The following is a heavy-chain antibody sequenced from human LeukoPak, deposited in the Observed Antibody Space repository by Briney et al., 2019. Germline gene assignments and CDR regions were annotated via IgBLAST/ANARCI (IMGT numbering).Heavy chain of an antibody. V-gene: IGHV1-69*13. J-gene: IGHJ4*02. Sequence: GASVKVSCKASGGTFSSYAISWVRQAPGQGLEWMGGTIPIFGTANYAQKFQGRVTITADESTSTAYMELSSLRSEDTAVYYCARGWGRYYYDSSGSLGYWGQGTLVTVSS. CDR3: ARGWGRYYYDSSGSLGY. D-gene: IGHD3-22*01. CDR1: GGTFSSYA. CDR2: TIPIFGTA.